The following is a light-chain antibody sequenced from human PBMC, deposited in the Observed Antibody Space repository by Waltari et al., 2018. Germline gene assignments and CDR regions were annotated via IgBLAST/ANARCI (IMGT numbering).Light chain of an antibody. J-gene: IGKJ4*01. CDR3: LQDYNYPLT. Sequence: ATQMTQSPSSLPASVGDTGIITSRASHGIRTDLGWYQQKPGKAPKLRIYAASSVQCGVPSRISGRGSGTDFNHTISSVQPEDFATYYSLQDYNYPLTFGGGTKVEI. CDR1: HGIRTD. CDR2: AAS. V-gene: IGKV1-6*02.